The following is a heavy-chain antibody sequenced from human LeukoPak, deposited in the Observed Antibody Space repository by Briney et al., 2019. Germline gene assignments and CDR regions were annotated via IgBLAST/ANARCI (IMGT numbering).Heavy chain of an antibody. CDR1: GGSISGYY. CDR3: ASGGGWYYY. D-gene: IGHD6-19*01. V-gene: IGHV4-59*12. J-gene: IGHJ4*02. Sequence: SETLSLTCTVSGGSISGYYWSWIRQPPGKGLEWIGNIYYSGSTYYNPSLKSRVTISVDTSKNQFSLKLSSVTAADTAVYYCASGGGWYYYWGQGTLVTVSS. CDR2: IYYSGST.